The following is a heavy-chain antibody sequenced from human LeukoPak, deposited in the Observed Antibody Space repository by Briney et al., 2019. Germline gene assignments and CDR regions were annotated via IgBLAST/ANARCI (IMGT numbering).Heavy chain of an antibody. CDR1: GSSISSGGYY. J-gene: IGHJ4*02. Sequence: SQTLSLTCTVSGSSISSGGYYWSWIRQHPGKGLEWIGYIYYSGSTYYNPSLKSRVTISVDTSKNQFSLKLSSVTAADTAVYYCARVGGIQLWLRYFDYWGQGTLVTVSS. CDR3: ARVGGIQLWLRYFDY. CDR2: IYYSGST. D-gene: IGHD5-18*01. V-gene: IGHV4-31*03.